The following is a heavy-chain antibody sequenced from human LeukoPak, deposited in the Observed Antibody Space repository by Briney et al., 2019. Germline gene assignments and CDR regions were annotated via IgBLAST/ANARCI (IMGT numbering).Heavy chain of an antibody. CDR1: GGTFSSYT. V-gene: IGHV1-69*05. CDR3: ARDRSFSSPDAFDI. CDR2: IIPIFGTA. Sequence: SVKVSCKASGGTFSSYTISWVRQAPGQGLEWMGGIIPIFGTANSAQKFQGRVTITTDESTSTAYMELSSLRSEDTAVYYCARDRSFSSPDAFDIWGQGTMVTVSS. D-gene: IGHD6-6*01. J-gene: IGHJ3*02.